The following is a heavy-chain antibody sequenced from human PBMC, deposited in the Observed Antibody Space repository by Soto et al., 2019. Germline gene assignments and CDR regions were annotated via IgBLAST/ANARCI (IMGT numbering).Heavy chain of an antibody. D-gene: IGHD3-16*01. V-gene: IGHV1-18*01. Sequence: QVQLVQSEDEVKKPGASVKVSCKASGYIFVNYGIAWLRQAPGQGLEWMGWISPYTGNTHSATKVQGRLTMTTDTSTSTAYMDLGSLTSDDTAVYYCVMVDNYVTPTPQDVWGQGTTVTVSS. J-gene: IGHJ6*02. CDR1: GYIFVNYG. CDR2: ISPYTGNT. CDR3: VMVDNYVTPTPQDV.